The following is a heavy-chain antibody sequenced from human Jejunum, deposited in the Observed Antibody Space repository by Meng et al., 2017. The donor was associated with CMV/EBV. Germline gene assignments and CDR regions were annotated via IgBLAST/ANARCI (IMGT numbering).Heavy chain of an antibody. CDR2: ISNDGSNT. CDR3: ARDMCTTTSCYGRLNYYYYAMDV. Sequence: HWVRQAPGKGPEWVGVISNDGSNTFYADSVRGRFTISRDNAKNSLYLQMNSLRAEDTAMYFCARDMCTTTSCYGRLNYYYYAMDVWGQGTTVTVSS. J-gene: IGHJ6*02. D-gene: IGHD2-2*01. V-gene: IGHV3-30-3*01.